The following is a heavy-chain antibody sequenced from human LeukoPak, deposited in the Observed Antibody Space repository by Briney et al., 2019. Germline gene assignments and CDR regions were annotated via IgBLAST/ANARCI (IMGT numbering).Heavy chain of an antibody. Sequence: PSETLSLTCTVSGGSISSGGYYWSWIRQHPGKGLEWIGYIYYSGSTYYNPSLKSRVTISVDTSKNQFSLKLSSVTAADTAVYYCARKNEVIQLGAFDIWGQGTMVTVSS. J-gene: IGHJ3*02. CDR1: GGSISSGGYY. V-gene: IGHV4-31*03. CDR2: IYYSGST. CDR3: ARKNEVIQLGAFDI. D-gene: IGHD5-18*01.